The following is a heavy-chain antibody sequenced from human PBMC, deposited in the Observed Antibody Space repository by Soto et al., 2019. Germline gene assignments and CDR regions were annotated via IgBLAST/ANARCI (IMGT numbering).Heavy chain of an antibody. CDR1: GDSVSNDDYY. CDR2: IYYSGST. J-gene: IGHJ4*02. Sequence: PAETLSLTCAVSGDSVSNDDYYWIWLRQPPGKGREWIGYIYYSGSTNYNSDLKSLLSLSVDMSKNQFSLKLTSVTAATTAEYFCGRSPRGRTALTFDYWGQGALVTVSS. V-gene: IGHV4-61*08. CDR3: GRSPRGRTALTFDY. D-gene: IGHD3-9*01.